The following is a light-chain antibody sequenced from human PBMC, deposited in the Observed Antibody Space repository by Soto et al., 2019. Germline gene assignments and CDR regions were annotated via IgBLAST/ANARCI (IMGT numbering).Light chain of an antibody. Sequence: VLTLSLGAVSLTQGERISRSCWALQSVSHNYLAWYQQKPGQAPRLLIYGASNRATGIPDRFSGSGSGTDFTLTISRLEPADFAVYYCRQHCSSPPWTFAQGAKVDIK. V-gene: IGKV3-20*01. CDR3: RQHCSSPPWT. CDR2: GAS. CDR1: QSVSHNY. J-gene: IGKJ1*01.